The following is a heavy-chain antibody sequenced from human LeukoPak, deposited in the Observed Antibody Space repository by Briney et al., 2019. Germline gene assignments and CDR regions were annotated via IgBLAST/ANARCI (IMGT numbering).Heavy chain of an antibody. CDR3: ARDWTRYCSGGTCYSFDY. J-gene: IGHJ4*02. Sequence: GGSLRLSCAASGFTFSTYSMHWVRQAPGKGLEGVAIISYDGSNKYYADSVKGRFTISRDNSKNTLSLQMNSLRADDTAVYYCARDWTRYCSGGTCYSFDYWGQGTLVTVSS. V-gene: IGHV3-30*04. CDR2: ISYDGSNK. D-gene: IGHD2-15*01. CDR1: GFTFSTYS.